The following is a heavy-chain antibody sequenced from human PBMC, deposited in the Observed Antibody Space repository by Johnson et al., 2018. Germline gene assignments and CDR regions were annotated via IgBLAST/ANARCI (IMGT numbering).Heavy chain of an antibody. CDR1: GFTFSSYG. V-gene: IGHV3-33*01. Sequence: VQLLESGGGVVQPGRSLRLSCAASGFTFSSYGMHWVRQAPGKGLEWVAVIWYDGSNKYYADSVKGRFTISRDNSNNTLSRKMNSLRAEDTAGYYCARDRRDGYNLAFDIWGQGTMVTVSS. D-gene: IGHD5-24*01. J-gene: IGHJ3*02. CDR2: IWYDGSNK. CDR3: ARDRRDGYNLAFDI.